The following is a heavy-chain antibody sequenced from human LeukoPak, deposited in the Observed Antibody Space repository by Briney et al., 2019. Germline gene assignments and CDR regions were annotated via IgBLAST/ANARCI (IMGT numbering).Heavy chain of an antibody. CDR2: VSGSGGTT. CDR3: ATSAGWYNYFVMAV. Sequence: GGSLRLSCAASGFTFSSSAMNWVRQAPGKGLEWVSTVSGSGGTTHYAESVKGRFTISRDNSRSTLYLQMNSLRAEDTALYYCATSAGWYNYFVMAVWGQGTTVTVSS. D-gene: IGHD2-15*01. V-gene: IGHV3-23*01. J-gene: IGHJ6*02. CDR1: GFTFSSSA.